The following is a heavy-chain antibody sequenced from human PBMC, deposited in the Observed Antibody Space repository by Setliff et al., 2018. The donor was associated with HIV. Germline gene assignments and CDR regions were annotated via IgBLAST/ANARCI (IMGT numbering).Heavy chain of an antibody. Sequence: PGGSLRLSCAASGFKFDDYGMSWVRQGPGKGLEWVAGISWSGSGIGYGDSVKGRFTISRDDDRNFLFLQMNSLRADDTAVYYCAKSLLVAGNDYWGQGTLVTVSS. CDR3: AKSLLVAGNDY. CDR1: GFKFDDYG. CDR2: ISWSGSGI. D-gene: IGHD2-8*02. J-gene: IGHJ4*02. V-gene: IGHV3-20*04.